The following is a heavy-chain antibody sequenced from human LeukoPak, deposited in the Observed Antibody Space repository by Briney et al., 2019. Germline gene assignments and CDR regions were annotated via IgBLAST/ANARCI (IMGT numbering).Heavy chain of an antibody. CDR3: ARDPYDILTGQADY. D-gene: IGHD3-9*01. CDR2: ISSSSSYI. V-gene: IGHV3-21*01. Sequence: PGGSLRLSCAASGFTFSSYSMNWVRQAPGKGLEWVSSISSSSSYIYYADSVKGRFTISRDNAKNSLYLQMNSLRAEDTAVYYCARDPYDILTGQADYWGQGTLVTVSS. CDR1: GFTFSSYS. J-gene: IGHJ4*02.